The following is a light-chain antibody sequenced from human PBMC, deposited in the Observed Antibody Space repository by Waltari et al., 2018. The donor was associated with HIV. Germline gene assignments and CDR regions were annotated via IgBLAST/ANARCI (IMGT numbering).Light chain of an antibody. V-gene: IGLV1-47*01. CDR3: AACDDSLSGRV. CDR2: GSN. CDR1: SSNIGSNY. J-gene: IGLJ3*02. Sequence: QSVLTQSPSASGTPGQRVTISCSVSSSNIGSNYVSWYQQLPGPAPKLLIYGSNQRPPGVPDRFSGSKSGTSASLAISGLRSEDEADYYCAACDDSLSGRVFGGGTKLTVL.